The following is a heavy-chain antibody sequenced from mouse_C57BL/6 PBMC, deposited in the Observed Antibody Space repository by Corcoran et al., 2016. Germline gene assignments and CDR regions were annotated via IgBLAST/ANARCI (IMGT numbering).Heavy chain of an antibody. V-gene: IGHV1-76*01. CDR3: ARITTVVATDYAMDY. Sequence: QVQLKQSGAELVRPGASVKLSCKASGYTFTDYYINWVKQRPGQGLEWIARIYPGSGNTYYNEKFKGKATLTAEKSSSTAYMQLSSLTSEDSAVYFCARITTVVATDYAMDYWGQGTSVTVSS. CDR2: IYPGSGNT. D-gene: IGHD1-1*01. J-gene: IGHJ4*01. CDR1: GYTFTDYY.